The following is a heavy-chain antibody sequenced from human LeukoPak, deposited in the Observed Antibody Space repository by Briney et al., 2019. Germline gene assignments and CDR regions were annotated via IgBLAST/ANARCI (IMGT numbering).Heavy chain of an antibody. D-gene: IGHD4-17*01. J-gene: IGHJ4*02. CDR1: GFPFSNYW. CDR2: INTDERTT. Sequence: GGSLRLSCTASGFPFSNYWMHWVRQAPGKGLLWVSRINTDERTTDYADSVKGRFTISRDNARNTLYLQMNSLRAEDTAVYYCARAVTTSFDYWGQGTLVTVSS. CDR3: ARAVTTSFDY. V-gene: IGHV3-74*01.